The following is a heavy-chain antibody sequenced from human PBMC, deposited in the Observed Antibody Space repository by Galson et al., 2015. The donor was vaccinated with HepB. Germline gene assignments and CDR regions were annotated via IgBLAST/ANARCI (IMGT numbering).Heavy chain of an antibody. CDR1: GFTFSSYA. Sequence: SLRLSCPASGFTFSSYAMHGVRQAPGKGLEWVAVISYDGSNKYYADSVKGRFTISRDNSKNTLYLQMNSLRAEDTAVYYCARGGGYDPRGDGMDVWGQGTTVTVSS. J-gene: IGHJ6*02. CDR2: ISYDGSNK. V-gene: IGHV3-30-3*01. D-gene: IGHD5-12*01. CDR3: ARGGGYDPRGDGMDV.